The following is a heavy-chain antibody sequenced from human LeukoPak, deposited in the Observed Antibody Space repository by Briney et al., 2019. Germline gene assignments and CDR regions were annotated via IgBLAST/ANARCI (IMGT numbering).Heavy chain of an antibody. CDR2: IKEDGSEK. D-gene: IGHD2-15*01. CDR1: GFTFSGYW. V-gene: IGHV3-7*03. J-gene: IGHJ4*02. CDR3: ARGGRWYFDF. Sequence: PGGSLRLSCAASGFTFSGYWKSWVRQAPRKGLECVANIKEDGSEKHYVDSVKGQFTISRDNAMNSLYLQINSLRVEDTAVYYCARGGRWYFDFWGQGTLVSVSS.